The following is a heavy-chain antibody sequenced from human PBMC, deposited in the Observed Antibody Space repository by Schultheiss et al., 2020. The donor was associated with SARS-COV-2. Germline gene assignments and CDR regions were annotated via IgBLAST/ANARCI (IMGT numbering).Heavy chain of an antibody. Sequence: ASVKVSCKASGYTFTSYGISWVRQAPGQGLEWMGWISAYNGNTNYAQKFQGRVTMTTDTSTSTAYMELSRLRSDDTAVYYCARGRVYYGSGSYYVPPDYWGQGTLVTVSS. CDR2: ISAYNGNT. CDR3: ARGRVYYGSGSYYVPPDY. D-gene: IGHD3-10*01. V-gene: IGHV1-18*01. CDR1: GYTFTSYG. J-gene: IGHJ4*02.